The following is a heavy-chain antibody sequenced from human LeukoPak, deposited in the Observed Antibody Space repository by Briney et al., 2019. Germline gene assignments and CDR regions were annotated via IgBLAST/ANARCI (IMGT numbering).Heavy chain of an antibody. CDR2: IIPILGIA. CDR1: GGTFSSYA. J-gene: IGHJ4*02. CDR3: ARDLTTYYYDSSGYDGHRFGY. D-gene: IGHD3-22*01. Sequence: GASVKVSCKASGGTFSSYAISWVRQAPGQGLEWMGRIIPILGIANYAQKFQGRVTITADKSTSTAYMELSSLRSEDTAVYYCARDLTTYYYDSSGYDGHRFGYWGQGTLVTVSS. V-gene: IGHV1-69*04.